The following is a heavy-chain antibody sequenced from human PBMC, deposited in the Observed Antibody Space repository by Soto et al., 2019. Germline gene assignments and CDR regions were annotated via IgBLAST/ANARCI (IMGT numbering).Heavy chain of an antibody. Sequence: GESLKISCKGSGYSFAGYWITWVRQKPGKGLEWMGRIDPSDSQTYHSPSFRGHVTISVTKSITTVFLQWSSLRASDTAMYYCARQIYDSDTGPNFQYYFDSWGQGTPVTVSS. CDR1: GYSFAGYW. V-gene: IGHV5-10-1*01. J-gene: IGHJ4*02. CDR3: ARQIYDSDTGPNFQYYFDS. CDR2: IDPSDSQT. D-gene: IGHD3-22*01.